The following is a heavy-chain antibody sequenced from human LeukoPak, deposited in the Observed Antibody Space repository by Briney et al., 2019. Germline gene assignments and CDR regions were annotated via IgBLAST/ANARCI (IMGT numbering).Heavy chain of an antibody. J-gene: IGHJ4*02. D-gene: IGHD1-26*01. CDR1: GGSISSGYY. V-gene: IGHV4-61*01. CDR2: IYYSGST. CDR3: ARGREWEPKVFDY. Sequence: KPSQTLSLTCTVSGGSISSGYYWSWIRQPPGKGLEWIGYIYYSGSTNYNPSLKSRVTISVDTSKNQFSLKLSSVTAADTAVYYCARGREWEPKVFDYWGQGTLVTVSS.